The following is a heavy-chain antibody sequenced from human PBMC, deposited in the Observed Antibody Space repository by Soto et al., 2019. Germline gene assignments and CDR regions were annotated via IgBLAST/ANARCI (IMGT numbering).Heavy chain of an antibody. Sequence: PGGSLRLSCAASGFTFSSYGMHWVRQAPGKGLGWVAVIWYDGSNKYYADSVKGRFTISRDNSKNTLYLQMNSLRAEGTAVYYCAGGITTGTTFLYYYYYDMDVWGQGTTVTVSS. J-gene: IGHJ6*02. V-gene: IGHV3-33*01. D-gene: IGHD1-7*01. CDR1: GFTFSSYG. CDR2: IWYDGSNK. CDR3: AGGITTGTTFLYYYYYDMDV.